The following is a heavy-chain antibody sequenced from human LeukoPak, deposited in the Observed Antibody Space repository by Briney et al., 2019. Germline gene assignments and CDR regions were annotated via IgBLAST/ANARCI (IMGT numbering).Heavy chain of an antibody. Sequence: GGSLRLSCAASGFTFSSYGMHWVRQAPGKGLEWVTFIRYDGSNKYYADSVKGRFTISRDNAKNSLYLQMNSLRAEDTAVYYCAREGQIWGQGTLVTVSS. CDR3: AREGQI. CDR1: GFTFSSYG. CDR2: IRYDGSNK. J-gene: IGHJ4*02. V-gene: IGHV3-30*02.